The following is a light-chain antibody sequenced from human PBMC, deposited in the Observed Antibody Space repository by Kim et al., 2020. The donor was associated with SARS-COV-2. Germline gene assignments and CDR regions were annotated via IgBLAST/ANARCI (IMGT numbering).Light chain of an antibody. J-gene: IGLJ2*01. CDR1: SNDVGGYKY. CDR2: DVN. CDR3: CSYAGSYTI. Sequence: PGQSVTISCTGTSNDVGGYKYVSGYQQHPGKAPKLMIYDVNNRPSGVRDRFSGSKSGNTASLTISGLQPEDEADYYCCSYAGSYTIFGGGTKLTVL. V-gene: IGLV2-11*03.